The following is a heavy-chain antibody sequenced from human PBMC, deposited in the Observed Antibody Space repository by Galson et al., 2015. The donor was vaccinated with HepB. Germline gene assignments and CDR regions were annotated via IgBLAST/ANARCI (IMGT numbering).Heavy chain of an antibody. V-gene: IGHV3-11*06. J-gene: IGHJ4*02. CDR3: VRVADVDYGDHSHFDY. Sequence: SLRLSCAASGFTFSDYYMSWICQAPGKGLEWVSYISSSSSYTNYADSVKGRFTISRVNAKNSLYLQMNGLRAEDTAVYYCVRVADVDYGDHSHFDYWGQGTLGTVSS. CDR2: ISSSSSYT. CDR1: GFTFSDYY. D-gene: IGHD4-17*01.